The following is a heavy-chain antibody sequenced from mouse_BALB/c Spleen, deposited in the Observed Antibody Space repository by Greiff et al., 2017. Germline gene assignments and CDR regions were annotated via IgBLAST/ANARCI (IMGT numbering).Heavy chain of an antibody. CDR1: GYTFSNYW. V-gene: IGHV1-9*01. CDR2: IFPGSGST. CDR3: ARGYSYYFDY. D-gene: IGHD2-3*01. J-gene: IGHJ2*01. Sequence: QVQLQQSGPELMKPGASVKISCKATGYTFSNYWIEWVKQRPGHGLEWIGEIFPGSGSTNYNEKFKGKATFTADTSSNTAYMQLRSLTSEDSEDSAVYYCARGYSYYFDYWGQGTTLTVSS.